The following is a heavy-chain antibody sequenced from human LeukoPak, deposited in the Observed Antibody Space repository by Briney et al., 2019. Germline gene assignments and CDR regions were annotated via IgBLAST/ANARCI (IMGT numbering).Heavy chain of an antibody. CDR3: ARDGSSSWYGGAFDI. V-gene: IGHV3-53*01. CDR1: GFTVSSNY. Sequence: GGSLRLSCAASGFTVSSNYMSWVRQAPGKGLEWVSVIYSGGSTYYADSVKGRFTISRDNSKNTLYLQMNSLRAEDTAVYYCARDGSSSWYGGAFDIWGQGTMATVSS. CDR2: IYSGGST. D-gene: IGHD6-13*01. J-gene: IGHJ3*02.